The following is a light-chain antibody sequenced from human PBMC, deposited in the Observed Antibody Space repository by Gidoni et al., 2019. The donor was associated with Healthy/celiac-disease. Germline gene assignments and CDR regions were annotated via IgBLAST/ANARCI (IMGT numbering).Light chain of an antibody. V-gene: IGKV3-11*01. CDR1: RSVSSY. CDR2: DAS. J-gene: IGKJ2*01. Sequence: DIVLTQSPATLSLSPGERATLSCRASRSVSSYLAWYQQKPGQAPRLLIYDASNRATGIPARFSGSGSGTDFTLTISSLEPEDFAVYYCQQRSTLYTFGQGTKLEIK. CDR3: QQRSTLYT.